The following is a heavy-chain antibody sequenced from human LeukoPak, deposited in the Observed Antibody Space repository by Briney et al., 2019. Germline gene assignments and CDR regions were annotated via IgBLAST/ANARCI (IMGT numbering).Heavy chain of an antibody. CDR3: ARSLWFGELLEYFDY. CDR2: IIPILGIA. D-gene: IGHD3-10*01. Sequence: SVTVSCEASGGTFSSYAISWVRQAPGQGLEWMGRIIPILGIANYAQKFQGRVTITADKSTSTAYMELSSLRSEDTAVYYCARSLWFGELLEYFDYWGQGTLVTVSS. V-gene: IGHV1-69*04. CDR1: GGTFSSYA. J-gene: IGHJ4*02.